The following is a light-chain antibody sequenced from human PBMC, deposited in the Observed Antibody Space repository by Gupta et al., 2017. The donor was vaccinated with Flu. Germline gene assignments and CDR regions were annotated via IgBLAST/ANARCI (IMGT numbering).Light chain of an antibody. CDR1: QSVSSSY. V-gene: IGKV3-20*01. CDR3: QQYGSSRLT. Sequence: LTQSPGTLSLSPGERATLSCRASQSVSSSYLAWYQQKPGQAPRLLIYGASSRATGIPDRFSGSGSGTDFTLTISRLEPEDFAVYYCQQYGSSRLTFGQGTRLEIK. J-gene: IGKJ5*01. CDR2: GAS.